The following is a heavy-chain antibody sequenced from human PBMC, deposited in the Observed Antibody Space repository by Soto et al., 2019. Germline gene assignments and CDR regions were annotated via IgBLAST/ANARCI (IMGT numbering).Heavy chain of an antibody. CDR2: ISAYNGNT. Sequence: QVQLVQSGAEVKKPGASVKVSCKASGYTFTSYGISWVRQAPGQGLEWMGWISAYNGNTNYAQKLQGRVTMTTDTSTSTAYMELRSLRSDDTTVYYCARDLLTMVRGVRGFDPWGQGTLVTVSS. V-gene: IGHV1-18*01. D-gene: IGHD3-10*01. J-gene: IGHJ5*02. CDR1: GYTFTSYG. CDR3: ARDLLTMVRGVRGFDP.